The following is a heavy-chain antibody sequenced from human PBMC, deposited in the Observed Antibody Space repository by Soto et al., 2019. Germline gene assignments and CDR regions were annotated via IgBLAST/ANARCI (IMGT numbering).Heavy chain of an antibody. V-gene: IGHV3-23*01. CDR3: ARRRGPLLKDAFDI. CDR1: GLTFSSYA. D-gene: IGHD2-15*01. Sequence: PGGSLRLSCAASGLTFSSYAMSWVRQAPGKGLEGVSAISGSGGSTYYADSVKSRFTISRDNSKNLMYLQMNSLRADDTAVYFCARRRGPLLKDAFDIWGQGKMVTVSS. CDR2: ISGSGGST. J-gene: IGHJ3*02.